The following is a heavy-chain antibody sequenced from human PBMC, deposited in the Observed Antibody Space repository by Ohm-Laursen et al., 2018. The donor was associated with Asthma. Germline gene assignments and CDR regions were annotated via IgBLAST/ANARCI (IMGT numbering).Heavy chain of an antibody. D-gene: IGHD2-21*02. Sequence: SLRLSCTASGFTFSFYTMNWVRQAPGKGLEWVSNINSDGRTMYYADSVKGRFTISRDNPKNILYLQMNSLRADDTAVYFCAKDVFAGPNVVVVTAADCWGQGTLVTVPA. J-gene: IGHJ4*02. V-gene: IGHV3-48*01. CDR1: GFTFSFYT. CDR2: INSDGRTM. CDR3: AKDVFAGPNVVVVTAADC.